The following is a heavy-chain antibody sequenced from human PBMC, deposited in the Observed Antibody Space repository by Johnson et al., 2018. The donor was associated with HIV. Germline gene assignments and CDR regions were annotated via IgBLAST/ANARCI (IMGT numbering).Heavy chain of an antibody. CDR3: ARDFSDYGDYGRCAFDI. D-gene: IGHD4-17*01. CDR1: GFTFDDYG. V-gene: IGHV3-20*04. CDR2: INWNGGST. Sequence: VPLVESGGGVVRPGGSLRLSCAASGFTFDDYGMSWVRQAPGKGLEWVSGINWNGGSTGYADSVKGRFTISRDNAKNSLYLQMNSLRAEDTALYYCARDFSDYGDYGRCAFDIWGQGTMVTVSS. J-gene: IGHJ3*02.